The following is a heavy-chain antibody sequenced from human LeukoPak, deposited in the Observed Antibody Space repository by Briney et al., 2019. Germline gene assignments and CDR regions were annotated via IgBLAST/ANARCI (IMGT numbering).Heavy chain of an antibody. J-gene: IGHJ4*02. CDR2: MNSDGSST. D-gene: IGHD6-19*01. Sequence: GGSLRLSCAASGFPFSNYWMHWVRQAPGKGLVWVSRMNSDGSSTSYADSVKGRFTISRDNAKNTLYLQMNSLRAEAAAVYYCATVSRSSARGYFDYWGPGTLVTVSS. V-gene: IGHV3-74*01. CDR1: GFPFSNYW. CDR3: ATVSRSSARGYFDY.